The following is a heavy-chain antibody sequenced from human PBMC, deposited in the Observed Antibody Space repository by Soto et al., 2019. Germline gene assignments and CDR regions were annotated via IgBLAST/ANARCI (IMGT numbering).Heavy chain of an antibody. Sequence: GGSXRLSCSASGFTFIGFGMHWVRQAPGKGLEWVAIIWYDGSDKYYADSVRGRFTISRDNSKNTLPLQMNSLRAEDTAVYHCAFGNLSYYFEYWGQGTQVTV. CDR2: IWYDGSDK. V-gene: IGHV3-33*01. CDR3: AFGNLSYYFEY. CDR1: GFTFIGFG. J-gene: IGHJ4*02. D-gene: IGHD3-16*01.